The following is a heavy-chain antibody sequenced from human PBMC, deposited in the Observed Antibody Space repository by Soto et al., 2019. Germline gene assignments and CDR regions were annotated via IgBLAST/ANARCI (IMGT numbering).Heavy chain of an antibody. CDR3: ARPRPPGIAVAGLDY. V-gene: IGHV5-51*01. CDR1: GYSFTSYW. J-gene: IGHJ4*02. D-gene: IGHD6-19*01. Sequence: GESLKISCKGSGYSFTSYWIAWVRQMPGKGLEWMGIIFPHDSDTRYNPSFQGQVTISADKSVSTAYLQWSSLEASDTAMYYCARPRPPGIAVAGLDYWGQGTLVTVSS. CDR2: IFPHDSDT.